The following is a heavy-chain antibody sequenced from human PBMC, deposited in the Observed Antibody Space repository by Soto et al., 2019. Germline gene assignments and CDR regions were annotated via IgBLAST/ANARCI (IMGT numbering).Heavy chain of an antibody. Sequence: EVQLVESGGGLVQPGRSLRLSCAASGFTFDDYAMHWVRQAPGKGLEWVSGISWNSGSIGYADSVKGRFTISRDNAKNSLYLQMNSLRAEDTALYYCAKSAFGQWLVPFMDVWGKGTTVTVSS. J-gene: IGHJ6*03. CDR1: GFTFDDYA. CDR2: ISWNSGSI. CDR3: AKSAFGQWLVPFMDV. V-gene: IGHV3-9*01. D-gene: IGHD6-19*01.